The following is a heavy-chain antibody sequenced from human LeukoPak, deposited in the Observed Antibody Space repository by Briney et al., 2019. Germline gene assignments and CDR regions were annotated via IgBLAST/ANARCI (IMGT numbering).Heavy chain of an antibody. Sequence: SETLSLTCAVYGGSFSGYYWSWIRQPPGEGLEWIGEINHSGSTNYNPSLKSRVTISVDTSKNQFSLKLSSVTAADTAVYYCARPSIAARRLDYWGQGTLVTVSS. D-gene: IGHD6-13*01. V-gene: IGHV4-34*01. CDR2: INHSGST. CDR3: ARPSIAARRLDY. CDR1: GGSFSGYY. J-gene: IGHJ4*02.